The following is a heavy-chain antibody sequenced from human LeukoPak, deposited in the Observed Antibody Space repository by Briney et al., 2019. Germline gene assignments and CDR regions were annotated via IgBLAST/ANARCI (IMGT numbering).Heavy chain of an antibody. CDR2: INHSGST. CDR3: ARGKWLPGYYYYYGMDV. D-gene: IGHD5-12*01. V-gene: IGHV4-34*01. CDR1: GGSFSGYY. J-gene: IGHJ6*02. Sequence: SETLSLTCAVYGGSFSGYYWSWIRRPPGKGLEWIGEINHSGSTNYNPSLKSRVTISVDTSKNQFSLKLSSVTAADTAVYYCARGKWLPGYYYYYGMDVWGQGTTVTVSS.